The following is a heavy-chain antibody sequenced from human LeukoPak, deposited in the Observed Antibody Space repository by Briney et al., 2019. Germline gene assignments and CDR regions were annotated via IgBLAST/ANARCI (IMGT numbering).Heavy chain of an antibody. CDR3: ARSISGSSTYYYYGMDV. D-gene: IGHD1-26*01. CDR2: INPNSGST. CDR1: GYTFTGYY. Sequence: ASVKVSCKASGYTFTGYYMHWVRQAPGQGLEWMGRINPNSGSTNYAQKFQGRVTMTRDTSISTAYMELSRLRSDDTAVYYCARSISGSSTYYYYGMDVWGQGTTVTVSS. V-gene: IGHV1-2*06. J-gene: IGHJ6*02.